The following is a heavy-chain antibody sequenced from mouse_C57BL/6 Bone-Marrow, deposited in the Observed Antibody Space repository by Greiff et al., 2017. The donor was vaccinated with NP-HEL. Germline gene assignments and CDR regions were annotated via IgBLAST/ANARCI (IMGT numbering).Heavy chain of an antibody. D-gene: IGHD2-3*01. CDR1: GFTFSSYG. Sequence: EVKLVESGGDLVKPGGSLKLSCAASGFTFSSYGMSWVRQTPDKRLEWVATISSGGSYTYYPDSVKGSFTIARDNGKNTLYLQRRRLKSEDTAMCDSAIHEGWLLDFDDWGQGTTLTVSS. CDR2: ISSGGSYT. J-gene: IGHJ2*01. V-gene: IGHV5-6*01. CDR3: AIHEGWLLDFDD.